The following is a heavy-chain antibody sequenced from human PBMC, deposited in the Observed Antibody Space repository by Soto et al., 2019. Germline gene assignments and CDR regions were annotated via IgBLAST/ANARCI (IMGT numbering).Heavy chain of an antibody. Sequence: GGSLRLSCAASGFTFSNYAVNWVRQAPGKGLEWVSGISGSGSNTYYADPVKGRFTISRDNSKNTLYLQMNSLTVEDTAVFYCALLDFYAKWGQGTLVTVSS. D-gene: IGHD1-1*01. V-gene: IGHV3-23*01. CDR1: GFTFSNYA. J-gene: IGHJ4*01. CDR3: ALLDFYAK. CDR2: ISGSGSNT.